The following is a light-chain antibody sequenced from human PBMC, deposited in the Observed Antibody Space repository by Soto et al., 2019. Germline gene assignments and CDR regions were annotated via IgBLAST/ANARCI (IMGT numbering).Light chain of an antibody. J-gene: IGKJ1*01. CDR3: QQYNNWPWT. CDR2: GAS. Sequence: EIVLTQSPGTLSLSPGERATLSCWASQSVSSNDLAWYQQKPGQAPRLLIYGASSRAPGIPDRFSGSGSGTDFTLTISRLEPEDFAVYYCQQYNNWPWTFGQGTKVDIK. V-gene: IGKV3-20*01. CDR1: QSVSSND.